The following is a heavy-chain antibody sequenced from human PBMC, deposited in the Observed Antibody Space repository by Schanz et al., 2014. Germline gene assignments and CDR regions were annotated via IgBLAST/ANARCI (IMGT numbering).Heavy chain of an antibody. Sequence: AQLVESGGGVVQPGRSLRLSCVASGFTFISYDIHWVRQAPGKGLEWVGHIRSKPNNYATEYAASMKGRFTISRDDSKNTTYLQMNSLKTEDTAVYYCVKDPDKYNWNDVEGMDVWGPGTTVTVSS. CDR1: GFTFISYD. V-gene: IGHV3-73*01. D-gene: IGHD1-1*01. CDR2: IRSKPNNYAT. CDR3: VKDPDKYNWNDVEGMDV. J-gene: IGHJ6*01.